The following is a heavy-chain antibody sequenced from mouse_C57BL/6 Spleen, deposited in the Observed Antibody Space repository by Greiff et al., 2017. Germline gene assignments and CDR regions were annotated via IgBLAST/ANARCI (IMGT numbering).Heavy chain of an antibody. CDR3: ARNADSNYRYWYFDV. V-gene: IGHV5-4*01. CDR1: GFTFSSYA. D-gene: IGHD2-5*01. Sequence: EVQVVESGGGLVKPGGSLKLSCAASGFTFSSYAMSWVRQTPEKRLEWVATISDGGSYTYYPDNVKGRFTISRDNAKNNLYLQMSHLKSEDTAMYYCARNADSNYRYWYFDVWGTGTTVTVSS. CDR2: ISDGGSYT. J-gene: IGHJ1*03.